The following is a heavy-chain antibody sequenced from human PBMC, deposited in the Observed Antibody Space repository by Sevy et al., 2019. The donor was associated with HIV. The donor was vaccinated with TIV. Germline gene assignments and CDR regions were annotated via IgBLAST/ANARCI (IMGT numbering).Heavy chain of an antibody. Sequence: QSETLSLTCTVSGDSFSSYFWAWIRQPAGKGLEWIGRINTSGSTNYNPSLKSRVTMSVDTSKSQFSLKVTSLTAADTAIYFCARSNWVTETKGFSKSYYFDYWGQGSLVTVSS. CDR2: INTSGST. J-gene: IGHJ4*02. D-gene: IGHD7-27*01. V-gene: IGHV4-4*07. CDR3: ARSNWVTETKGFSKSYYFDY. CDR1: GDSFSSYF.